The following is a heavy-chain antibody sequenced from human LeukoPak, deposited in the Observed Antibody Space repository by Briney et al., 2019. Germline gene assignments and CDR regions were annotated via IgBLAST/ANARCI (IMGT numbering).Heavy chain of an antibody. CDR3: ARGVTGIYYYYYMDV. CDR1: GYTFTGYY. CDR2: INPNSGDT. J-gene: IGHJ6*03. Sequence: ASVKVSCTASGYTFTGYYIHWVRQAPGQGLEWMGWINPNSGDTNYAQKFQGEVTMTRDTSISTAYMELSRLRSDDTAVYYCARGVTGIYYYYYMDVWGKGTTVTVSS. V-gene: IGHV1-2*02. D-gene: IGHD3-10*01.